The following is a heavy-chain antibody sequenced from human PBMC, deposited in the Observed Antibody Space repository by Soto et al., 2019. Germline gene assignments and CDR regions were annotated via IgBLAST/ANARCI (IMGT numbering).Heavy chain of an antibody. CDR3: ALPGSMFSNEYDI. Sequence: QMQLVQSGPDVKNPGSSVRVSCKASGFTFTNSAVQWVRQARGQRLEWIGWIVVGSGGTNYAQKFQERATITRDMSTSTAYMEMRSLRSEDTAVYYCALPGSMFSNEYDIWGQGTLVIVSS. V-gene: IGHV1-58*01. CDR1: GFTFTNSA. D-gene: IGHD3-10*02. CDR2: IVVGSGGT. J-gene: IGHJ3*02.